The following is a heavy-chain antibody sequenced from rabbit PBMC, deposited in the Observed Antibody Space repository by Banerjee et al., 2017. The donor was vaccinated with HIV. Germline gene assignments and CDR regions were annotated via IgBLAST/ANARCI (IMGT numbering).Heavy chain of an antibody. CDR1: GLDFSSSYW. CDR3: ARGVDGRSGSDL. Sequence: QSLEESGGDLVKPGASLTLTCKASGLDFSSSYWICWVRQAPGKGLEWIACIYAGSSGSTYYASWAKGRVTISKTSSTTVTLQMTSLTAADTATYFCARGVDGRSGSDLWGQGTLVTVS. J-gene: IGHJ3*01. CDR2: IYAGSSGST. D-gene: IGHD1-1*01. V-gene: IGHV1S40*01.